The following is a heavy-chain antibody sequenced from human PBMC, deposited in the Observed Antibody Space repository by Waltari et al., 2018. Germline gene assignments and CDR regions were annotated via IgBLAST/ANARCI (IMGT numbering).Heavy chain of an antibody. CDR2: IYYSGST. D-gene: IGHD3-22*01. CDR3: VSSGIYYGDAFDI. V-gene: IGHV4-59*01. J-gene: IGHJ3*02. Sequence: QVQLQESGPGLVKPSETLSLTCTVSGGSISSYYWSWIRQPPGKGLEWIGYIYYSGSTNYHPSLKSRVTISVDTSKNQFSLKLSSVTAADTAVYYCVSSGIYYGDAFDIWGQGTMVTVSS. CDR1: GGSISSYY.